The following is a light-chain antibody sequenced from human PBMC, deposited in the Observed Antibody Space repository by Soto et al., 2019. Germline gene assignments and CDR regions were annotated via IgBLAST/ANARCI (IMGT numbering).Light chain of an antibody. CDR1: QTTYRS. J-gene: IGKJ2*01. V-gene: IGKV1-39*01. CDR3: QQSHTFPYT. CDR2: YMS. Sequence: DNQLTQFPSSLSASVGDRVTITCRISQTTYRSLNWYQQRPGKAPTLLIFYMSALESGVPSRFSGSGSGTTFTLTINSLQPEDSANYYCQQSHTFPYTFGQGTKLDIK.